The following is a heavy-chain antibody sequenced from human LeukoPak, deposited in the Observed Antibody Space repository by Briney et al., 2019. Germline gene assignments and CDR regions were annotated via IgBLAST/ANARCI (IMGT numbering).Heavy chain of an antibody. CDR2: IWYDGSNK. V-gene: IGHV3-33*01. CDR1: GFTFSSYG. CDR3: ARDSPTSGSEAGDY. J-gene: IGHJ4*02. D-gene: IGHD3-10*01. Sequence: GRSLRLSCAASGFTFSSYGMHWVRQAPGKGLEWVAVIWYDGSNKYYADSVKGRFTISRDNSKNTLYLQMNSLRAEDTAVYYCARDSPTSGSEAGDYWGQGTLVTVSS.